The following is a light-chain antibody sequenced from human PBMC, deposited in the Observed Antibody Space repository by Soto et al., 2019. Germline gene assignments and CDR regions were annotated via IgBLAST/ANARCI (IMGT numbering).Light chain of an antibody. J-gene: IGKJ1*01. CDR3: QQSYISPST. CDR1: QSISSY. CDR2: AAS. Sequence: DIQMTQSPSSLSASVGDRVTITCRASQSISSYLNWYQQKPGKAPKLLIYAASSLQSGFPSRFSGSGSGTDFTLTISSLQPEDFATYYCQQSYISPSTFGQGTKVEIK. V-gene: IGKV1-39*01.